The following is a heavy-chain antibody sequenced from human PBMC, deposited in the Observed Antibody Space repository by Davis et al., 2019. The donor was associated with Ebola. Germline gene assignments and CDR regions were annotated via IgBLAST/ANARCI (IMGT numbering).Heavy chain of an antibody. CDR2: INPNSGGT. V-gene: IGHV1-2*02. CDR3: ARDLDGGKAPFDY. CDR1: GYTFTGYY. D-gene: IGHD4-23*01. Sequence: ASVKVSCKASGYTFTGYYMHWVRQAPGQGLEWMGWINPNSGGTNYAQKFQGRVTMTRDTSISTAYMELSRLRSDDTAVYYCARDLDGGKAPFDYWGQGTLVTVSS. J-gene: IGHJ4*02.